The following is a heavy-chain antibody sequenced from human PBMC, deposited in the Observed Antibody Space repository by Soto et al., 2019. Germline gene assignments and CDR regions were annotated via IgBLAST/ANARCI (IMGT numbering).Heavy chain of an antibody. CDR1: GGSISSGAYY. CDR2: SYYDGSA. V-gene: IGHV4-31*03. Sequence: QVQLQESGPGLVKPSQTLSLTCTVSGGSISSGAYYWGWIRKQPVQGLEWIGYSYYDGSAYYNPSRKSRATISVDTSKNQFSLRLTSVTAAETAVYFCAREGGDGLDYWGKGTLVTVSS. CDR3: AREGGDGLDY. J-gene: IGHJ4*02. D-gene: IGHD3-16*01.